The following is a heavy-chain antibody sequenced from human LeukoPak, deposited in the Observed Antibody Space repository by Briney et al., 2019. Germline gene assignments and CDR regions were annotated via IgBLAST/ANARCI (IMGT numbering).Heavy chain of an antibody. D-gene: IGHD3-22*01. V-gene: IGHV1-2*02. J-gene: IGHJ4*02. CDR1: GYTFTGYY. CDR3: ARAPMIVVVFPPRLDF. Sequence: GASVKVSCKTSGYTFTGYYMHWVRQAPGQGLEWMGWINPNTGGTNYAQKFQGRVTMTSDTSISTAYMELSSLRSDDTAVYYCARAPMIVVVFPPRLDFWGQGTLATVSS. CDR2: INPNTGGT.